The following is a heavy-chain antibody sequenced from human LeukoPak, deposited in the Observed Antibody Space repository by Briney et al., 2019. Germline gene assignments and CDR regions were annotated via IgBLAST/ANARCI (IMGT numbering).Heavy chain of an antibody. D-gene: IGHD3-3*01. CDR2: MSNDGKNK. CDR3: ARDNGHRYDFLGAKWYFDL. CDR1: GFTLTNYA. Sequence: GGSLRLSCAVSGFTLTNYAVHWVRQAPGKGLEWLAVMSNDGKNKYFADSVKGRFSVSRDISRDTLYLQMDSLRAEDTAVYYCARDNGHRYDFLGAKWYFDLWGRGTLVSVSS. V-gene: IGHV3-30*04. J-gene: IGHJ2*01.